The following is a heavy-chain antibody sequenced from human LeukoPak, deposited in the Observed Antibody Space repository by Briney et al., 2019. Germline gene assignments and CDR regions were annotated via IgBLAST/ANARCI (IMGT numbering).Heavy chain of an antibody. Sequence: SETLSLTCTVSGGSISSGGYYWSWIRQPPGKGLEWIGYIYHSGSTYYNPSLKSRVTISVDRSKNQFSLKLSSVTAADTAVYYCARVIAAAENADYWGQGTLVTVSS. V-gene: IGHV4-30-2*01. D-gene: IGHD6-13*01. J-gene: IGHJ4*02. CDR3: ARVIAAAENADY. CDR1: GGSISSGGYY. CDR2: IYHSGST.